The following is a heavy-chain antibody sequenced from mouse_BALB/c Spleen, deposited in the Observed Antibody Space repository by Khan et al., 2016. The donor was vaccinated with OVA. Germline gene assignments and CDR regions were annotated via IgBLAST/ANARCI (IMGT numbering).Heavy chain of an antibody. CDR2: INPHIGET. V-gene: IGHV1-20*02. CDR1: GYSFTGYF. J-gene: IGHJ2*01. D-gene: IGHD1-1*01. CDR3: TRIYRSDFDY. Sequence: VQLQQPGPELVRPGASVTISCKASGYSFTGYFMNWVMQSHGKSLEWIGRINPHIGETFYNQRFKDKATLTVDESSSTAHMELRSLASEDSAVYYCTRIYRSDFDYWGQGTTLTVSS.